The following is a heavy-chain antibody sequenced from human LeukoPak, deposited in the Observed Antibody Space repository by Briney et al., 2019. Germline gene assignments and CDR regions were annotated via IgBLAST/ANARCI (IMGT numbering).Heavy chain of an antibody. CDR3: AKDGVYSYGPPFFDY. J-gene: IGHJ4*02. V-gene: IGHV3-23*01. CDR1: GFTFSSYA. CDR2: ISGSGGST. Sequence: PGGSLRLSCAASGFTFSSYAMSWVRQALGKGLEWVSAISGSGGSTYYADSVKGRFTISRDNSKNTLYLQMNSLRAEDTAVYYCAKDGVYSYGPPFFDYWGQGTLVTVSS. D-gene: IGHD5-18*01.